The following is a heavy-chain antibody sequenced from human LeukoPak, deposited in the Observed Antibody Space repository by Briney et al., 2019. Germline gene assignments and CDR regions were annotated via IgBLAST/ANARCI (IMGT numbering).Heavy chain of an antibody. V-gene: IGHV4-59*12. Sequence: SETLSLTCTVSGGSISSYYWSWIRQPPGKGLEWIGYIYHSGTTYYNPSLKSRATISVDTSKNQFSLKLSSVTAADTAVYYCARLTYYYDSSGYSLPTHFDYWGQGTLVTVSS. CDR3: ARLTYYYDSSGYSLPTHFDY. CDR2: IYHSGTT. J-gene: IGHJ4*02. D-gene: IGHD3-22*01. CDR1: GGSISSYY.